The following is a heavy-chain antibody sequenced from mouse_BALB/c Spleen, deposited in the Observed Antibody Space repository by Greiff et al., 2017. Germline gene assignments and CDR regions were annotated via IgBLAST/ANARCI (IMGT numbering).Heavy chain of an antibody. Sequence: QVQLQQSGPGLVAPSQSLSITCTVSGFSLTGYGVNWVRQPPGKGLEWLGMIWGDGSTDYNSALKSRLSISKDNSKSQVFLKMNSLQTDDTARYYCAKGGNYEDYAMDYWGQGTSVTVAS. D-gene: IGHD2-1*01. CDR3: AKGGNYEDYAMDY. V-gene: IGHV2-6-7*01. CDR1: GFSLTGYG. CDR2: IWGDGST. J-gene: IGHJ4*01.